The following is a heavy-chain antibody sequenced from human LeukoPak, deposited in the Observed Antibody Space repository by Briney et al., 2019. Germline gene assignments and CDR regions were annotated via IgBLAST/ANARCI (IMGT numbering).Heavy chain of an antibody. V-gene: IGHV4-34*01. CDR3: ARVRYADYYYYMDV. J-gene: IGHJ6*03. Sequence: TAGGSLRLSCAASEFTFSSYGMSWVRQPPGKGLEWIGEINHSGSTNYNPSLKSRVTISVDTSKNQFSLKLSSVTAADTAVYYCARVRYADYYYYMDVWGKGTTVTVSS. D-gene: IGHD3-9*01. CDR2: INHSGST. CDR1: EFTFSSYG.